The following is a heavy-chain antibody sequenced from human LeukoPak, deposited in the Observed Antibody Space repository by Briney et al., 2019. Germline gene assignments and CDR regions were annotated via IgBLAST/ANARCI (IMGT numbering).Heavy chain of an antibody. Sequence: SETLSLTCTDSGGSISSGSYYWSWIRQPAGKGLEWIGRINTSGSTNYNPSLKSRVTISVDTSKNQFSLKLSSVTAADTAVYYCARGRWTSSNNNWFDPWGQGTLVTVSS. D-gene: IGHD2/OR15-2a*01. CDR2: INTSGST. CDR1: GGSISSGSYY. V-gene: IGHV4-61*02. CDR3: ARGRWTSSNNNWFDP. J-gene: IGHJ5*02.